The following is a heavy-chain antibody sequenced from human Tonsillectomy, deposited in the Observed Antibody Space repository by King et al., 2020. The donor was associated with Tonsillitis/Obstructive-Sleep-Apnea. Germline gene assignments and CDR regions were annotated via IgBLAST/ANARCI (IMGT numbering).Heavy chain of an antibody. CDR2: ISSSGSTI. CDR1: GFTFSSYE. D-gene: IGHD2-2*01. V-gene: IGHV3-48*03. CDR3: ARSSDLGYCSSTSCYGMDV. J-gene: IGHJ6*02. Sequence: VQLVESGGGLVQPGGSLRLSCAASGFTFSSYEMNWVRQAPGKGLEWVSYISSSGSTIYYADSVKGRFTISRDNAKNSLYLQMNSLRAEDTAVYYCARSSDLGYCSSTSCYGMDVWGQGTTVTVSS.